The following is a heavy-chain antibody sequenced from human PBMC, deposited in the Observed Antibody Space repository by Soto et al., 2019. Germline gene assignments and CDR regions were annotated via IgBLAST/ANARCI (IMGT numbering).Heavy chain of an antibody. Sequence: GESLKISCKGSGYSFTSYWIGWVRQMPGKGLEWMGIIYPGDSDTRYSPSFQGQVTISADKSISTAYLQWSSLKASDTAMYYCARRAMVRGVIGGEFDYWGQGTLVTAPQ. CDR1: GYSFTSYW. D-gene: IGHD3-10*01. CDR3: ARRAMVRGVIGGEFDY. CDR2: IYPGDSDT. J-gene: IGHJ4*02. V-gene: IGHV5-51*01.